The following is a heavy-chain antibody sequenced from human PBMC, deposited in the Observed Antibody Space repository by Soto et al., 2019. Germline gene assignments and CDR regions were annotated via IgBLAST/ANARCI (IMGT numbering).Heavy chain of an antibody. CDR1: GFTFSTCA. D-gene: IGHD5-12*01. V-gene: IGHV3-23*01. J-gene: IGHJ4*02. CDR2: ISDSGVSS. Sequence: HPVGSLRLSCAASGFTFSTCAMNWVRQAPGKGLEWVSGISDSGVSSYYADSVKGRFTISRDNSKNTLHLQMNSLRAEDTAVYYCAKQGNGYNTDYWGQGTLVTVSS. CDR3: AKQGNGYNTDY.